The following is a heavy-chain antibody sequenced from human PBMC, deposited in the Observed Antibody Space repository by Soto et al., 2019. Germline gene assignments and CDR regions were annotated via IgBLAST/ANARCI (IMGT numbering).Heavy chain of an antibody. Sequence: EVQLAESGGGLAQPGGSLRLSCAASGFTLSGYAMDWVRQAPGKGLESVSGISSNGVGTYYANSVQGRFTISRDNSKNTVYLQMGSLRPEDMAVYYCARRARPDFYYMDVWGKGTTVTVSS. CDR3: ARRARPDFYYMDV. J-gene: IGHJ6*03. CDR1: GFTLSGYA. V-gene: IGHV3-64*01. D-gene: IGHD6-6*01. CDR2: ISSNGVGT.